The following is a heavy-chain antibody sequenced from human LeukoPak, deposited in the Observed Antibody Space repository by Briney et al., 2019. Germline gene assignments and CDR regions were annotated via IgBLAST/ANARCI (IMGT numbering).Heavy chain of an antibody. D-gene: IGHD3-9*01. J-gene: IGHJ4*02. V-gene: IGHV1-18*01. Sequence: ASVKVSCKASGYTFTSYGISWVRQAPGQGLEWMGWISAYNGNTNYAQKLQGRGTMTTDTSTSTAYMELRSLRSDDTAVYYCARGGSYYDILTGYSFFDYWGQGTLVTVSS. CDR3: ARGGSYYDILTGYSFFDY. CDR1: GYTFTSYG. CDR2: ISAYNGNT.